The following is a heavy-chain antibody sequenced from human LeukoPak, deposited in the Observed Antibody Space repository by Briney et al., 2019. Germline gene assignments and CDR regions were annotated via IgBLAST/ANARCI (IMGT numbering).Heavy chain of an antibody. CDR2: ISWDSNKI. CDR1: GFNFDDFA. Sequence: PGGSLRLSCAASGFNFDDFAMHWVRQAPGKGLEWVSDISWDSNKIAYADSVKGRFTISRDNAKDSLYLQMNSLRPEDTAVYYCASTLVAGPERDWGQGTLVTVSS. CDR3: ASTLVAGPERD. V-gene: IGHV3-9*01. D-gene: IGHD6-19*01. J-gene: IGHJ4*02.